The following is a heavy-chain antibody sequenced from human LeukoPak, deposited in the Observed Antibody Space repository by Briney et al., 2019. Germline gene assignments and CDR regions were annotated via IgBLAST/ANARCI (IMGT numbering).Heavy chain of an antibody. V-gene: IGHV3-23*01. D-gene: IGHD1/OR15-1a*01. CDR2: FSGSGGST. J-gene: IGHJ4*02. CDR1: GFIFSSYA. CDR3: ARAGNIRFDY. Sequence: GGSLRLSCEASGFIFSSYAMSWVRQAPGKGLEWVSGFSGSGGSTYYADSVKGRFTISRDNSKNTLYLQMNSLRAEDTAVYYCARAGNIRFDYWGQGTLVTVSS.